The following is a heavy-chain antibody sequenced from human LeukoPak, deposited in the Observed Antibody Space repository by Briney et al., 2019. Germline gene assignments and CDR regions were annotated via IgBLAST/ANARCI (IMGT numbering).Heavy chain of an antibody. J-gene: IGHJ4*02. CDR1: GFTFSSYE. Sequence: GGSLRLSCAASGFTFSSYEMNWVRQAPGKGLEWVSYISSSGSTIYYADSVKGRFTISRDNAKNSLYLQMNSPRAEDTAVYYCARDFKNGYYYGSGSFDYWGQGTLVTVSS. CDR3: ARDFKNGYYYGSGSFDY. V-gene: IGHV3-48*03. CDR2: ISSSGSTI. D-gene: IGHD3-10*01.